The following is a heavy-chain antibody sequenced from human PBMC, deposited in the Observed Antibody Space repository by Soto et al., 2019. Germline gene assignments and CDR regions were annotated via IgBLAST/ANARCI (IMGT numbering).Heavy chain of an antibody. J-gene: IGHJ4*02. Sequence: LRLSCAASGFSVSSNYMSWVRQAPGKGLEWVSVLYSGGSSYYADSVKGRFTISRDNPKNTLYLQMNSLRADDTAVYYCARDPSSGWYDYWGQGTLVTVSS. V-gene: IGHV3-53*01. CDR1: GFSVSSNY. D-gene: IGHD6-19*01. CDR2: LYSGGSS. CDR3: ARDPSSGWYDY.